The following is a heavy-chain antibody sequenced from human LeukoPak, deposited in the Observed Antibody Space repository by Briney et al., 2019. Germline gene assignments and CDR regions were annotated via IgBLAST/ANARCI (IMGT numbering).Heavy chain of an antibody. CDR2: ISWNSGSI. V-gene: IGHV3-9*01. CDR1: GFTFDDYA. Sequence: GGSLRLSCAASGFTFDDYAMHWVRQAPGKGLEWVSGISWNSGSIGYADSVKGRFTISRDNAKNSLYLQMNSLRAEDTALYYCAKEVVTNYFDXXXQGTLVTVSS. CDR3: AKEVVTNYFDX. D-gene: IGHD3-22*01. J-gene: IGHJ4*02.